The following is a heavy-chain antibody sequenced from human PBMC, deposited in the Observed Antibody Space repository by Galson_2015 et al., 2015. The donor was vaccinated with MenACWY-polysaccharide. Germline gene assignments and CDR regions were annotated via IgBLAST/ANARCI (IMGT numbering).Heavy chain of an antibody. CDR3: ARGYSAYD. CDR2: IKSDGSST. Sequence: CAASGFTFSTYWMYWVRQAPGKGLVWVSRIKSDGSSTNYADSVKGRFTISRDNAKNTLYLQMNSLRAEDTALYYCARGYSAYDWGQGTLVTVSA. V-gene: IGHV3-74*01. D-gene: IGHD5-12*01. CDR1: GFTFSTYW. J-gene: IGHJ4*02.